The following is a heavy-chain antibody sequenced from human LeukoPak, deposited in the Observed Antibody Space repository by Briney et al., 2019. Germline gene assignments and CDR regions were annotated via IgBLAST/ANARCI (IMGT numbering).Heavy chain of an antibody. Sequence: PGGSLRLSCAASGFTFSSYAMSWVRQAPGEGLEWVSAISGSGGSTYYADSVKGRFTISRDNSKNTLYLQMDSLRAEDTAVYYCARVPPGGSGWYDYWGQGTLVTVSS. D-gene: IGHD6-19*01. CDR3: ARVPPGGSGWYDY. CDR2: ISGSGGST. J-gene: IGHJ4*02. CDR1: GFTFSSYA. V-gene: IGHV3-23*01.